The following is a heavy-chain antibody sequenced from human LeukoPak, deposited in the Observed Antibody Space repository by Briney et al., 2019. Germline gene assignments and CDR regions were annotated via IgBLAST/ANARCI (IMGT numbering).Heavy chain of an antibody. Sequence: GGSLRLSCSASRFTFSDYYMSWISQAPGKGLEWVSYISRSGTYKNYADSVKGRFTISRDNAKDSLYLQMNSLRAEDTAVYYCARSTHGSGSYYSFDYWGQGTLVTVSS. J-gene: IGHJ4*02. CDR2: ISRSGTYK. CDR3: ARSTHGSGSYYSFDY. D-gene: IGHD3-10*01. V-gene: IGHV3-11*06. CDR1: RFTFSDYY.